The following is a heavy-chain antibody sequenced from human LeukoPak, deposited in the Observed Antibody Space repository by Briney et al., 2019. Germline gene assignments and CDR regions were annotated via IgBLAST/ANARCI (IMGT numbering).Heavy chain of an antibody. CDR3: ARAIRGVMIVYYYYGLDV. CDR2: INHGGST. Sequence: SETLSLTCAVYGGSFSGYYWSWIRHPAGKGLEWIGEINHGGSTNYNPSLKSRVTISVDTSKKQFSLKLSSVTAADTAVYYCARAIRGVMIVYYYYGLDVWGQGTTVTVSS. CDR1: GGSFSGYY. D-gene: IGHD3-10*01. V-gene: IGHV4-34*01. J-gene: IGHJ6*02.